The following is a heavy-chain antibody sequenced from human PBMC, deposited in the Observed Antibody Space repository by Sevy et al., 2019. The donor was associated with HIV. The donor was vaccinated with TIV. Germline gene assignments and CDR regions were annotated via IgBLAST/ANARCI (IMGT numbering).Heavy chain of an antibody. V-gene: IGHV3-11*01. CDR3: ARAGDDYCTESDCNKNWFDP. D-gene: IGHD2-8*02. CDR2: ISSSGALV. CDR1: GFTFSDHY. J-gene: IGHJ5*02. Sequence: GGSLRLSCAASGFTFSDHYMGWFRQAPGKGLEWVSYISSSGALVFYADSVEGRFTISRDNAKNSLFLQMNSLRAEDTAIYYCARAGDDYCTESDCNKNWFDPWGQGTLVTVSS.